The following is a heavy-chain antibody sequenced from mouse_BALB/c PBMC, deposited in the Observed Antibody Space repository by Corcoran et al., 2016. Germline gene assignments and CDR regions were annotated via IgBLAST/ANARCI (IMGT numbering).Heavy chain of an antibody. D-gene: IGHD2-1*01. CDR1: GFLLSTSGMG. V-gene: IGHV8-8*01. CDR2: IWWDDDK. Sequence: QVTLKESGPGILQPSQTLSLTCSFSGFLLSTSGMGVGWIRQPSGKGLEWLAHIWWDDDKRYNPALKSRLTISKDTSSNQVFLKIASVDTADTATYYCARIYYGNYYAMDYWGQGTSVTVSS. CDR3: ARIYYGNYYAMDY. J-gene: IGHJ4*01.